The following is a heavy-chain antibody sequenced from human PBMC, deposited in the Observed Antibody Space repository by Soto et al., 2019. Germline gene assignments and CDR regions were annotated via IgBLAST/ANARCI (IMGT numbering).Heavy chain of an antibody. D-gene: IGHD1-20*01. CDR2: IKQDGSEK. CDR1: GFTFSSYW. J-gene: IGHJ4*02. Sequence: EVQLVESGGGLVQPGGFLRLSCAASGFTFSSYWMNWVRQAPGKGLEWVANIKQDGSEKYYVDSVKGRFTISRDNAKNSLYLQMNSLRAEDTAVYYCARDPNWNYPDYWGQGTLVTVSS. CDR3: ARDPNWNYPDY. V-gene: IGHV3-7*01.